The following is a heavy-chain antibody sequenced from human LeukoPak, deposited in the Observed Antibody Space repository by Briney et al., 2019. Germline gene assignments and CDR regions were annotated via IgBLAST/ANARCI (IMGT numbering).Heavy chain of an antibody. CDR3: ARSVSWGLLVRDDAFDI. CDR1: GGSVSSYH. J-gene: IGHJ3*02. D-gene: IGHD2-21*01. Sequence: SETLSLTCTVSGGSVSSYHWIWIRQPPGKGLEWIGYIHYSGSTNYNPSLKSRVTTSVDTSKKQFSLKLRSVTAADTAVYYCARSVSWGLLVRDDAFDIWGQGTMVTVSS. CDR2: IHYSGST. V-gene: IGHV4-59*08.